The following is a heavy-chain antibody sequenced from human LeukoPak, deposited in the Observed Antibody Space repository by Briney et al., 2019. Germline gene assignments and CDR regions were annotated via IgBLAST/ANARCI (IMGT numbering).Heavy chain of an antibody. CDR3: ARSVPAGYNWFDP. CDR2: IIPILGIA. D-gene: IGHD5/OR15-5a*01. Sequence: SVKVSCKASGGTFSSYAISWVRQAPGQGLEWMGRIIPILGIANYAQKFQGRVTITADKSTSTAYMELSSLRSEDTAVYYCARSVPAGYNWFDPWGQGTLVTVSS. V-gene: IGHV1-69*04. CDR1: GGTFSSYA. J-gene: IGHJ5*02.